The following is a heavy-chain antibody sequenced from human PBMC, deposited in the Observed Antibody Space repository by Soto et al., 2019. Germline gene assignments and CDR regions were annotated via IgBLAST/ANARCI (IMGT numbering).Heavy chain of an antibody. CDR2: ISSGSTYI. V-gene: IGHV3-21*01. CDR1: GFTINSYT. J-gene: IGHJ5*02. CDR3: ARAAADMSWFDP. D-gene: IGHD6-25*01. Sequence: EVQLVESGGGLVKPGQSLRLSCAASGFTINSYTMNRVRQAPGKGLEWVSSISSGSTYIYYADSVKGRFTVSRDNAKNSLYLQLSSLRADDTAVYYCARAAADMSWFDPWGQGTRVTVSS.